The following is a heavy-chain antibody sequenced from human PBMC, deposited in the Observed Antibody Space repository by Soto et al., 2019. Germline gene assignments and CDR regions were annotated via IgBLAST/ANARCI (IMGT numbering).Heavy chain of an antibody. Sequence: SETLSLTCTVSGASINSGGYYWSWIRQLPGKGLEWIGYVYFSGSTYYNPSLESRVTVSLDTSQNQFSLKLDSVTAADTAVYYCATGNAWETLLAYWGQGTLVTVSS. J-gene: IGHJ4*02. CDR3: ATGNAWETLLAY. V-gene: IGHV4-31*03. D-gene: IGHD1-26*01. CDR1: GASINSGGYY. CDR2: VYFSGST.